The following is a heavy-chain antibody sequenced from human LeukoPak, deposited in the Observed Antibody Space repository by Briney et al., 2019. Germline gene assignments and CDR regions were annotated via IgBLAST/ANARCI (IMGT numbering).Heavy chain of an antibody. Sequence: PGWSLRLSCAASGFTFSSYSMNWVRQAPGKGLEWVSYISSSSSTIYYADSVKGRFTISRDNAKNSLYLQMNSLRAEDTAVYYCARDEGDTAMVLWGQGTLVTVSS. J-gene: IGHJ4*02. D-gene: IGHD5-18*01. V-gene: IGHV3-48*04. CDR2: ISSSSSTI. CDR3: ARDEGDTAMVL. CDR1: GFTFSSYS.